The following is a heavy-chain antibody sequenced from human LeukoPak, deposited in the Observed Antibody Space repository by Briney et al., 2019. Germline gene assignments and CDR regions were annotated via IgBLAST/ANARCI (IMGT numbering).Heavy chain of an antibody. Sequence: PSETLSLTCGVYGGSFSGYYWSWIRQPPGKGLEWIGEINHSGGTNYNPSLKSRVTMSVDTSKNQFSLKLSSVTAADTAVYYCARVEGSWAFDIWGQGTMVTVSS. CDR2: INHSGGT. D-gene: IGHD3-10*01. J-gene: IGHJ3*02. V-gene: IGHV4-34*09. CDR3: ARVEGSWAFDI. CDR1: GGSFSGYY.